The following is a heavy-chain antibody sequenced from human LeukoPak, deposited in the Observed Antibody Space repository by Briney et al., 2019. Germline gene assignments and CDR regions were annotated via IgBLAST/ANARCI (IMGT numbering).Heavy chain of an antibody. Sequence: PGGSLRLSCAASGFTFSSYEMSWVRQAPGKGLEWVANINQDGSVKYYVDSVKGRFTISRDNAKNSLYLQMNSLRAEDTAVYYCAREAYYDFWSGPTPYSYYYMDVWGKGTTVTVSS. J-gene: IGHJ6*03. CDR2: INQDGSVK. CDR1: GFTFSSYE. V-gene: IGHV3-7*01. CDR3: AREAYYDFWSGPTPYSYYYMDV. D-gene: IGHD3-3*01.